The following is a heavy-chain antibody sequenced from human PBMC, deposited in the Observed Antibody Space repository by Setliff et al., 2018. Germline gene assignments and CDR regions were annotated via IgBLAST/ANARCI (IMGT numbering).Heavy chain of an antibody. Sequence: PGGSLRLSCAASGFTFSTYRMHWVRQAPGKGLEWVAVSRYAENYQYYADSVKGRFTISRDNAKNSLYLQMNSLRADDTAVYYCARPGRSNYWDSFDYWGQGTLVTVSS. CDR3: ARPGRSNYWDSFDY. D-gene: IGHD3-10*01. CDR2: SRYAENYQ. J-gene: IGHJ4*02. V-gene: IGHV3-30-3*01. CDR1: GFTFSTYR.